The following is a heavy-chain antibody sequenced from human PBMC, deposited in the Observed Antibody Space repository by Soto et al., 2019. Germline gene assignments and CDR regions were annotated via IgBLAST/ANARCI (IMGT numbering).Heavy chain of an antibody. Sequence: PGGSLRLSCAASGFTFGTYAMSWVCQAPGKGLEWVSSISGSDGTTYYADSVKGRFSISRDKSKNTLYLQMNGLRVEDTAIYYCAKLDFWNSYYGLDVWGQGTTVTVSS. CDR1: GFTFGTYA. D-gene: IGHD3-3*01. V-gene: IGHV3-23*01. CDR2: ISGSDGTT. CDR3: AKLDFWNSYYGLDV. J-gene: IGHJ6*01.